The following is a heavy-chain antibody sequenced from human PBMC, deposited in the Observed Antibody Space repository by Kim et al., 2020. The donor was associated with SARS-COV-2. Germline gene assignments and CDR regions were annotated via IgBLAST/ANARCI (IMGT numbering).Heavy chain of an antibody. Sequence: GGSLRLSCAASGFIVSSNHMNWVRQAPGKGLEWVSAIYSGGSTYYTDSVTGRFTISRDNSKNTVYLQIISLRVEDTAVYYCSSDDDFWGQGTLVTVSS. CDR2: IYSGGST. J-gene: IGHJ4*02. CDR1: GFIVSSNH. V-gene: IGHV3-53*01. CDR3: SSDDDF.